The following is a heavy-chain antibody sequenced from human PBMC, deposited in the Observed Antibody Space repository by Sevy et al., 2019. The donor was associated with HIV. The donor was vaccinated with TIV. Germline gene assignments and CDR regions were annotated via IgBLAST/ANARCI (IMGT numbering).Heavy chain of an antibody. CDR3: ASQLGIGAFDI. V-gene: IGHV3-53*01. CDR1: GLSVSRNY. Sequence: GGSLRLSCAPSGLSVSRNYLSWVRQAPGKGLEWVSVIYAGGSTYYADSVKGRFTVSRDKAKNTLYYRMNSLRAEDTAVYYCASQLGIGAFDIWGQGTMVTVSS. D-gene: IGHD7-27*01. CDR2: IYAGGST. J-gene: IGHJ3*02.